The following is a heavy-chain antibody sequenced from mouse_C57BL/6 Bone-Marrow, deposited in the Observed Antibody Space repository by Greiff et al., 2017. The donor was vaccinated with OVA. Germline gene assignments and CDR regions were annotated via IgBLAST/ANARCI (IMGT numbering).Heavy chain of an antibody. J-gene: IGHJ3*01. V-gene: IGHV1-55*01. D-gene: IGHD2-5*01. CDR1: GYTFTSYW. Sequence: VKLQESGAELVKPGASVKMSCKASGYTFTSYWITWVKQRPGQGLEWIGDIYPGSGSTNYNEKFKSKATLTVDTSSSTAYMQLSSLTSEDSAVYYCARDSNYDFAYWGQGTLVTVSA. CDR3: ARDSNYDFAY. CDR2: IYPGSGST.